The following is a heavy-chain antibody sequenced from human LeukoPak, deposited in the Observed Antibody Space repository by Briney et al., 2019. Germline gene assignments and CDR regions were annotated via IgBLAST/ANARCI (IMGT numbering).Heavy chain of an antibody. V-gene: IGHV1-2*02. CDR2: INPNTGGT. D-gene: IGHD2-15*01. CDR1: GSTFTGYY. J-gene: IGHJ4*02. Sequence: GASVKVSCKASGSTFTGYYMHWVRQAPGQGLEWVGWINPNTGGTNYAQKFQGRVTMTRDTSISTAHMELSRLTSDDTAVYYCASTTSYCSGGTCYFGYWGQGTLVTVSS. CDR3: ASTTSYCSGGTCYFGY.